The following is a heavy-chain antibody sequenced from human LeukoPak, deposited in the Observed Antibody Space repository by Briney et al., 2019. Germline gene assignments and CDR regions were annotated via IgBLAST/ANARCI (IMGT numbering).Heavy chain of an antibody. Sequence: GGSLRLSCAASGFTFSSHAMSWVRQAPGKGLEWVSAISGSGGSTYYADSVKGRYTISRDNSKNTPYLQMNSLRAEDTAVYYCAKVSTKIAAAGGLDYWGQGTLVTVSS. J-gene: IGHJ4*02. CDR2: ISGSGGST. CDR1: GFTFSSHA. V-gene: IGHV3-23*01. CDR3: AKVSTKIAAAGGLDY. D-gene: IGHD6-13*01.